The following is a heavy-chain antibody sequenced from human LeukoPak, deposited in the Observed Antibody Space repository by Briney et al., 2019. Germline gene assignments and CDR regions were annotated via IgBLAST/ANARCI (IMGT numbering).Heavy chain of an antibody. CDR3: ARWALQSAFDI. Sequence: SETLSLTCTVSGVSISRSYWSWIRQPPGKGLEWIGYMYHSGSSNYNPSLKSRVTISVDTSKNQFSLKLSSVTVADTAVYYCARWALQSAFDIWGQGTMVAVSS. V-gene: IGHV4-59*01. J-gene: IGHJ3*02. CDR2: MYHSGSS. CDR1: GVSISRSY.